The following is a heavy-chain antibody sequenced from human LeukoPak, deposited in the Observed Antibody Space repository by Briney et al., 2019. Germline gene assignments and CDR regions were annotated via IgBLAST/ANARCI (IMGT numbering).Heavy chain of an antibody. Sequence: AGGSLRLSCGASGFTFSTYWMSWVRQAPGKGLEWVANANQDGSQKYYVDSVKGRYTISRDNAENSLYLQVNSLRVDDTAVYYCARSDSKSTVDYWGQGTLVTVSS. CDR2: ANQDGSQK. J-gene: IGHJ4*02. D-gene: IGHD2-21*01. CDR1: GFTFSTYW. V-gene: IGHV3-7*01. CDR3: ARSDSKSTVDY.